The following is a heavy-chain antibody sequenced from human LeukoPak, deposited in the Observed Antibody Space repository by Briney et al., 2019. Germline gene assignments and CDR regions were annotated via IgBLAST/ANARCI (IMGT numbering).Heavy chain of an antibody. Sequence: SETLSLTCAVSGGSISSGGYYWSWIRQPPGKGLEWLGYIYTSGSTNYNPSLKSRVTISVDTSKNQFSLKLSSVTAADTAVYYCARLASAYYYYMDVWGKGTTVTVSS. CDR3: ARLASAYYYYMDV. V-gene: IGHV4-61*08. CDR1: GGSISSGGYY. J-gene: IGHJ6*03. CDR2: IYTSGST.